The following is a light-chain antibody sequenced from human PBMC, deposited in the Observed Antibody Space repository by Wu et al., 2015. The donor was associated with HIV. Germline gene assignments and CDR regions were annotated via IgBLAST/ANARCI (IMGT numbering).Light chain of an antibody. CDR3: LQYNSFPWT. V-gene: IGKV1-5*03. J-gene: IGKJ1*01. CDR1: QDIRSW. CDR2: RAS. Sequence: DIQVTQSPSTLSASIGDKVTITCRASQDIRSWLAWCQQKPGKAPKLLIYRASSLESGVPSRFSGSRSGTDFTLTINNLQPDDFATYFCLQYNSFPWTFGQGTKVDVK.